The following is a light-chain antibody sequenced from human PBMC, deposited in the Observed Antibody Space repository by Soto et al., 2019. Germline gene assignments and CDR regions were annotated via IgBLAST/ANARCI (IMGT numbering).Light chain of an antibody. J-gene: IGKJ4*01. CDR3: QQYNSFSGT. Sequence: DIQMAQSPSTLSASVGDRVTITCRASQSISTWLAWYQQKIGKAPKLLIYDASTLESGVPSRFTGSSSGTEFTLTISSVRPDDFATYYCQQYNSFSGTFGGGTKVDNK. CDR2: DAS. CDR1: QSISTW. V-gene: IGKV1-5*01.